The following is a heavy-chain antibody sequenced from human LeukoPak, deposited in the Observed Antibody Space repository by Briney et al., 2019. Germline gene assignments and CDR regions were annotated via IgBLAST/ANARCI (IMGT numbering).Heavy chain of an antibody. V-gene: IGHV3-30*04. CDR3: ARDECSGGSCYDYWFDP. D-gene: IGHD2-15*01. CDR2: ISYDGSNK. CDR1: GFTFSSYA. Sequence: PGRSLRLSCAASGFTFSSYAMHWVRQAPGKELEWVAVISYDGSNKYYADSVKGRFTISRDNSKNTLYLQMNSLRAEDTAVYYCARDECSGGSCYDYWFDPWGQGTLVTVSS. J-gene: IGHJ5*02.